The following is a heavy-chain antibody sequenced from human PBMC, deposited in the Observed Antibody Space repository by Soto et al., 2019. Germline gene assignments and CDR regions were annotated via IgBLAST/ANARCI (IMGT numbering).Heavy chain of an antibody. J-gene: IGHJ2*01. D-gene: IGHD2-21*02. CDR1: GFTFSSYS. CDR2: ISSSSSYI. Sequence: EVQLVESGGGLVKPGGSLRLSCAASGFTFSSYSMNWVHQAPGKGLEWVSSISSSSSYIYYADSVKGRFTISRDNAKNSLYLQMNSLRAEDTAVYYCARMVTRDWYFDLWGRGTLVTVSS. V-gene: IGHV3-21*01. CDR3: ARMVTRDWYFDL.